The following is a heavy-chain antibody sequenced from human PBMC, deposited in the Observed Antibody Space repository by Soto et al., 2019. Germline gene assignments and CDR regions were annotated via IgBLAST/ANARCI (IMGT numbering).Heavy chain of an antibody. CDR3: ATPGLYSSGWYFYFDY. CDR2: ISAYNGNT. V-gene: IGHV1-18*01. Sequence: ASVKVSCKASGYTFTSYGISWVRQAPGQGLEWMGWISAYNGNTNYAQKLQGRVTMTTDTSTNTAYMELSSLRSEDTAVYYCATPGLYSSGWYFYFDYWGQGTLVTVSS. J-gene: IGHJ4*02. D-gene: IGHD6-19*01. CDR1: GYTFTSYG.